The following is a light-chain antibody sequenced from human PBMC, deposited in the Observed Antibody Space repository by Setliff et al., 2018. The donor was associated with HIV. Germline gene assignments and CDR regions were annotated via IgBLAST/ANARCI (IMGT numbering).Light chain of an antibody. CDR3: QTYDSNLSGYV. CDR2: VNI. J-gene: IGLJ1*01. V-gene: IGLV1-40*01. CDR1: RSNIGANFD. Sequence: QSALTQPPSVSGAPGQRVTISCTGSRSNIGANFDVHWYQQLPGKAPKLLIYVNINRPSGVPDRFSASKSGTSASLAITGLQTEDEADYYCQTYDSNLSGYVFGSGTKGTVL.